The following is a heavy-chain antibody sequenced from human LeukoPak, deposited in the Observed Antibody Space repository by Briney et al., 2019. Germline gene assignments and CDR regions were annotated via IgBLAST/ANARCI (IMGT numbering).Heavy chain of an antibody. CDR2: ISGSGGST. CDR1: GFTFSSYA. D-gene: IGHD6-19*01. Sequence: GGSLRLSCAASGFTFSSYAMSWVRQAPWKGLEWGSAISGSGGSTYYADSVKGRFTISRDNSKNTLYLQMNSLRAEDTAVYYCAKDLLWLAYYMDVWGKGTTVTVSS. J-gene: IGHJ6*03. CDR3: AKDLLWLAYYMDV. V-gene: IGHV3-23*01.